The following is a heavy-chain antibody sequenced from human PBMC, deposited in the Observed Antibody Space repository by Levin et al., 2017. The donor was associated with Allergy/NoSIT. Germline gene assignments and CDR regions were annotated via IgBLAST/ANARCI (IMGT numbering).Heavy chain of an antibody. CDR1: GGSISSSSYY. D-gene: IGHD6-13*01. J-gene: IGHJ5*02. CDR3: ARRGMSPAGKGRWFDP. V-gene: IGHV4-39*01. Sequence: SETLSLTCTVSGGSISSSSYYWGWIRQPPGKGLEWIGSIYYSGSTYYNPSLKSRVTISVDTSKNQFSLKLSSVTAADTAVYYCARRGMSPAGKGRWFDPWGQGTLVTVSS. CDR2: IYYSGST.